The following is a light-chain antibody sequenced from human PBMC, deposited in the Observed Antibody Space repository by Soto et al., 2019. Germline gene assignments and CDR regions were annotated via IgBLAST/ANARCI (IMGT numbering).Light chain of an antibody. CDR3: QSLNSFPLT. J-gene: IGKJ4*01. CDR1: HGISTY. CDR2: AAS. Sequence: DIHITQCPCSLSASLGYRFPMACRASHGISTYLTWYQQKPGKAPKVLIYAASSLQSGVLSRFSGSGSGTDFTLTISSLQPEDVATYYCQSLNSFPLTFGGGTKVDI. V-gene: IGKV1-9*01.